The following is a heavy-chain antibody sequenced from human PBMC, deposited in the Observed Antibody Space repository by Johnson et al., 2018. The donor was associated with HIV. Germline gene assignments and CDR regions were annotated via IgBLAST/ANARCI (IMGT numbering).Heavy chain of an antibody. CDR2: IRYDGSNK. CDR1: GFTFSSYG. CDR3: ARESRSGGGNDAFDI. V-gene: IGHV3-30*02. J-gene: IGHJ3*02. D-gene: IGHD3-10*01. Sequence: VQLVESGGGVVQPGGSLRLSCAASGFTFSSYGMHWVRQAPGKGLEWVAFIRYDGSNKYYADSVKGRFPISRDNSKNTLYLQRNSLRAEDTAVYYCARESRSGGGNDAFDIWGQGTMVTGSS.